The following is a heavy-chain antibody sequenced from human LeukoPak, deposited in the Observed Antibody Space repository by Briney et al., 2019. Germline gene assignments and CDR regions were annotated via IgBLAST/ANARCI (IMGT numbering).Heavy chain of an antibody. CDR1: GFTFSSYS. CDR2: ISSSSSYI. J-gene: IGHJ6*04. V-gene: IGHV3-21*04. D-gene: IGHD3-10*01. CDR3: AKFGGGYGSGSYGEYYYYYYGMDV. Sequence: GGSLRLSCAASGFTFSSYSMNWVRQAPGKGREWVSSISSSSSYIYYADSVKGRFTISRDNSKNTLYLQMNSLRAEDTAVYYCAKFGGGYGSGSYGEYYYYYYGMDVWGKGTTVTVSS.